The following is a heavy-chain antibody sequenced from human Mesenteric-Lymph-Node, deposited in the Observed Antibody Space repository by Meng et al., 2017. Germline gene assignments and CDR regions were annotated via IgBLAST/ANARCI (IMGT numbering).Heavy chain of an antibody. D-gene: IGHD6-13*01. V-gene: IGHV4-39*01. CDR3: ARPIAAAGWFDP. Sequence: QLQVQESGPGLVKPSETLSLTCTVSGGPINSSSYYWGWIRQPPGKGLEWIGSIYYSGRTYYNPSLKSRVTISVDTSKNQFSLKLSSVTAADTAVYYCARPIAAAGWFDPWGQGTLVTVSS. CDR1: GGPINSSSYY. CDR2: IYYSGRT. J-gene: IGHJ5*02.